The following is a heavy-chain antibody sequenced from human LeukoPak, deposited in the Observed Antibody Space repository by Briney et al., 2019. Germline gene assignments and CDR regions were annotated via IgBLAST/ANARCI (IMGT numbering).Heavy chain of an antibody. CDR3: AKTVPAAMPWSAFDI. Sequence: ASVKVSCKASGYTFTGYYMHWVRQAPGQGLEWMGWINPNSGGTNYAQKFQGRVTMTRDTSISTAYMELSRLRSDDTAVYYCAKTVPAAMPWSAFDIWGQGTMVTVSS. V-gene: IGHV1-2*02. CDR1: GYTFTGYY. D-gene: IGHD2-2*01. J-gene: IGHJ3*02. CDR2: INPNSGGT.